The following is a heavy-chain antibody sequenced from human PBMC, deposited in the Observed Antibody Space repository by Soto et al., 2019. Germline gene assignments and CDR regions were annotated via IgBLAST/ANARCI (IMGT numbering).Heavy chain of an antibody. CDR2: IYHSGIT. D-gene: IGHD2-15*01. J-gene: IGHJ5*02. Sequence: TLSLTCVVSGTSMSSTFWWTWVRQSPKKGLEWIGEIYHSGITKYNPSLKSRVTISVDKSNNQFSLEMRAVAAADTAVYYCATLPPRIEVVKTEIPAWGQGTLVTVSS. CDR1: GTSMSSTFW. V-gene: IGHV4-4*02. CDR3: ATLPPRIEVVKTEIPA.